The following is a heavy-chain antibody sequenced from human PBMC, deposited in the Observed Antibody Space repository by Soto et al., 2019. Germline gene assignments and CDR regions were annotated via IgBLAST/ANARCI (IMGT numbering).Heavy chain of an antibody. CDR1: GFSFSDYY. CDR3: ARDLSPYSDYYDESSSETWFDP. Sequence: PGGSPRLSCAASGFSFSDYYMSWIRQPPGKGLEWVSYISKSGSIIHYADSVKGRFTISRDNAKSSLYLQMNSLRAEDTALYYCARDLSPYSDYYDESSSETWFDPWGQGTLVTVSS. V-gene: IGHV3-11*01. CDR2: ISKSGSII. D-gene: IGHD3-22*01. J-gene: IGHJ5*02.